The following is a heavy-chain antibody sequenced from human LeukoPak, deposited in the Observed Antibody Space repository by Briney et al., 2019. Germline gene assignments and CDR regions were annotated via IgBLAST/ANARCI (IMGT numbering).Heavy chain of an antibody. D-gene: IGHD3-22*01. Sequence: GASVKVSCKAFGYTFTGNNIYWVRQAPGQGLEWMGWIIPIFGTANYAQKFQGRVTITADESTSTAYMELSSLRSEDTAVYHCARSGAYYYDSSGYSGFDYWGQGTLVTVSS. CDR3: ARSGAYYYDSSGYSGFDY. V-gene: IGHV1-69*13. CDR2: IIPIFGTA. J-gene: IGHJ4*02. CDR1: GYTFTGNN.